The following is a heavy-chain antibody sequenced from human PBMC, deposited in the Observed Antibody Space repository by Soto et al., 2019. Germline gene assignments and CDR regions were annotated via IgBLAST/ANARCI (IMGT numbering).Heavy chain of an antibody. CDR1: GGSISSYY. CDR3: ARGFCISTSCYTGDNWFDP. D-gene: IGHD2-2*02. V-gene: IGHV4-59*01. J-gene: IGHJ5*02. CDR2: IYYSGST. Sequence: SETLSLTCTVSGGSISSYYWSWIRQLPGKVLELIGYIYYSGSTNYNPSLKSRVTISVDTSKNQFSLKLSSVTAADTAVYYCARGFCISTSCYTGDNWFDPWGQGTLVTVSS.